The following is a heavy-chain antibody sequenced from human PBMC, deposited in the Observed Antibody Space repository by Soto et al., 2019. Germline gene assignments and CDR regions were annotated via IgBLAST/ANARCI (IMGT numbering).Heavy chain of an antibody. CDR2: ISYDGSNK. J-gene: IGHJ4*02. Sequence: GGSLRLSCAASGFTFSSYAMHWVRQAPGKGLEWVAVISYDGSNKYYADSVKGRFTISRDNSKNTLYLQMNSLRAEDTAVYYCARDSLRIAARPLDYWGQGTLVTVSS. D-gene: IGHD6-6*01. CDR1: GFTFSSYA. CDR3: ARDSLRIAARPLDY. V-gene: IGHV3-30-3*01.